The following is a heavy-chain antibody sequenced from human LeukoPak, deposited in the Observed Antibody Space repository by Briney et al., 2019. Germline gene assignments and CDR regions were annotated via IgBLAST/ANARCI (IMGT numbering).Heavy chain of an antibody. D-gene: IGHD5-12*01. Sequence: GGSLRLSCAASVFTFSSYDMHWVRQAPGKGLEWVAFIRYDGSNKYYADSVKGRFTISRDNSKSTLHLQMNSLRAEDTAVYYCARNRAVGYAPGDYWGQGTLVTVSS. CDR1: VFTFSSYD. V-gene: IGHV3-30*02. CDR2: IRYDGSNK. J-gene: IGHJ4*02. CDR3: ARNRAVGYAPGDY.